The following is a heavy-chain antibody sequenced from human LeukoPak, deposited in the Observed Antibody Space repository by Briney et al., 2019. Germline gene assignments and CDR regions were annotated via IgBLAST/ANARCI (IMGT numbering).Heavy chain of an antibody. CDR2: ISSSGSTI. J-gene: IGHJ4*02. D-gene: IGHD5-24*01. CDR3: ARVRDGYNQGDYFDY. CDR1: GFTFSDYY. Sequence: GGSLRLSCAASGFTFSDYYMSWIRQAPGKGLEWVSYISSSGSTIYYADTVKGRFTISRDNAKNSLYLQMNSLRAEDTAVYYCARVRDGYNQGDYFDYWAQGTLVIVSS. V-gene: IGHV3-11*01.